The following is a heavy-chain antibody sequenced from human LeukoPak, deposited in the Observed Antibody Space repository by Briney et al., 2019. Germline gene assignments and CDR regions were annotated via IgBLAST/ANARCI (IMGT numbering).Heavy chain of an antibody. CDR3: ARDWGRYDFWSGYLNWFDP. D-gene: IGHD3-3*01. J-gene: IGHJ5*02. CDR2: INHSGST. V-gene: IGHV4-34*01. Sequence: PSETLSLTCAVYGGSFRGYYWSWIRQPPGKGLEWIGEINHSGSTNYNPSPKSRVTISVDTSKNQFSLKLSSVTAADTAVYYCARDWGRYDFWSGYLNWFDPWGQGTLVTVSS. CDR1: GGSFRGYY.